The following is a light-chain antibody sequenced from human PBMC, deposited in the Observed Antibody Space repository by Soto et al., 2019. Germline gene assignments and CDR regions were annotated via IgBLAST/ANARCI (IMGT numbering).Light chain of an antibody. CDR3: SSYTRSSTLV. CDR2: EAS. J-gene: IGLJ2*01. CDR1: SSDVGYYNY. V-gene: IGLV2-14*01. Sequence: QSVLTQPASVSGSPGQSITISCTGTSSDVGYYNYVSWYQQHPGKAPQLLIYEASNRPSGVSNRFSGSKSANTASLTISGLQAEYEALYYCSSYTRSSTLVFGGGTKLPVL.